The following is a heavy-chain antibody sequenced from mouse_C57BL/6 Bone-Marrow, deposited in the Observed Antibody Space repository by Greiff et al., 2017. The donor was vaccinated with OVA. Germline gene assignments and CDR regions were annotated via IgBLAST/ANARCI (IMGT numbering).Heavy chain of an antibody. CDR1: GYTFTSYG. CDR2: IYPRSGNT. CDR3: ARAPAGTLWFAY. J-gene: IGHJ3*01. D-gene: IGHD2-14*01. Sequence: QVQLQQSGAELARPGASVKLSCKASGYTFTSYGISWVKQRTGQGLEWIGEIYPRSGNTYYNEKFKGKATLTADKSSSTAYMELRSLTSEDSAVYFCARAPAGTLWFAYWGQGTLVTVSA. V-gene: IGHV1-81*01.